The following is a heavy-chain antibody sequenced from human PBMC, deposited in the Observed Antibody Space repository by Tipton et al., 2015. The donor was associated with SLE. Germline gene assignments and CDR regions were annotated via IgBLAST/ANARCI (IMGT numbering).Heavy chain of an antibody. Sequence: SLRLSCAAPGFTFSSYGMYWVRQAPGKGLEWVAFIRYDGSEKYYADSVKGRFTISRDNSRNMLHLQMNSLRAEDTAVYYCAKDGMLEFSGSHHLDYWGQGTLVTVPS. CDR2: IRYDGSEK. CDR1: GFTFSSYG. D-gene: IGHD1-26*01. CDR3: AKDGMLEFSGSHHLDY. V-gene: IGHV3-30*02. J-gene: IGHJ4*02.